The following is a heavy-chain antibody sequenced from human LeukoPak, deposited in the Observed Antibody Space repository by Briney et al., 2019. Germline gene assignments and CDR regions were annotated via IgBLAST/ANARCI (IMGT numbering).Heavy chain of an antibody. CDR2: IKQEGGEK. Sequence: GGSLRLSCAASGFSFNNAWTSWVRQAPGKGLEWVANIKQEGGEKYYVDSVKGRFTISRDNAKNSLYLQMNSLRAEDTAVYYCARATTTVTLYYYYYYYMDVWGKGTTVTVSS. V-gene: IGHV3-7*01. CDR1: GFSFNNAW. D-gene: IGHD4-17*01. CDR3: ARATTTVTLYYYYYYYMDV. J-gene: IGHJ6*03.